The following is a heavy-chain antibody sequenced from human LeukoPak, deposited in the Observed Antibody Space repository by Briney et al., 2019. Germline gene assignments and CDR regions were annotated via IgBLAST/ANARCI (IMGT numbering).Heavy chain of an antibody. CDR3: ARNLDGYSSGWEGYYFDY. J-gene: IGHJ4*02. CDR1: GYTFSTYG. D-gene: IGHD6-19*01. V-gene: IGHV1-18*01. CDR2: ISAYNGNT. Sequence: ASVKVSCKASGYTFSTYGISWVRQAPGQGLEWMGWISAYNGNTNSAQRFQDRVTMTTDTSTSTVYMELRSLRSNDTAVYYCARNLDGYSSGWEGYYFDYWGQGTLVTVSS.